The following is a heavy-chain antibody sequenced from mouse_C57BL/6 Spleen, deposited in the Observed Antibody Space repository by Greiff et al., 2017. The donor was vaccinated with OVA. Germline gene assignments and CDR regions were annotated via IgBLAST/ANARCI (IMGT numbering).Heavy chain of an antibody. J-gene: IGHJ4*01. CDR1: GYTFTSYW. CDR3: ARWGERDAMDY. Sequence: QVQLQQPGAELVKPGASVTMSCKASGYTFTSYWITWVKQRPGQGLEWIGDIYPGSGSTNYNEKFKSKATLTVDTSSSTAYMQLSSLTSEDSAVYYCARWGERDAMDYWGQGTSVTVSS. CDR2: IYPGSGST. D-gene: IGHD2-13*01. V-gene: IGHV1-55*01.